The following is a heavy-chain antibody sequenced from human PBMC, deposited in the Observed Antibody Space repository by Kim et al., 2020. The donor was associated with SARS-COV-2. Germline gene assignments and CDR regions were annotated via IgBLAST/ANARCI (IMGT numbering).Heavy chain of an antibody. CDR2: IWYDGSNK. Sequence: GVSLRLSCAASGFTFSSYGMHWVRQAPGNGLEWVAVIWYDGSNKYYADSVKGRFTISRDNSKNTLYLQMNSLRAEDTAVYYCARDEVVVVNTSFYYYMDVWGKGTTVTVSS. J-gene: IGHJ6*03. D-gene: IGHD3-22*01. CDR3: ARDEVVVVNTSFYYYMDV. V-gene: IGHV3-33*01. CDR1: GFTFSSYG.